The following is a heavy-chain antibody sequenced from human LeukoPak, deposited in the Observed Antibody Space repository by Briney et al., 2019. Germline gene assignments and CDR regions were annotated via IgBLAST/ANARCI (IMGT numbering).Heavy chain of an antibody. Sequence: SETLSLTCTVSGGSISSYYWSWIRQPAGKGLEWIGRIYTSGSTNYNPSLKSRVTMSVDTSKNQFSLELSSVTAADTAVYYCARGQLLSLDDAFDIWGQGTMVTVSS. CDR3: ARGQLLSLDDAFDI. CDR1: GGSISSYY. J-gene: IGHJ3*02. V-gene: IGHV4-4*07. CDR2: IYTSGST. D-gene: IGHD2-2*01.